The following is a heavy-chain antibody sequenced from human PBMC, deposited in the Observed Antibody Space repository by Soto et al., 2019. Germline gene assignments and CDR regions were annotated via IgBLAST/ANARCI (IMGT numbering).Heavy chain of an antibody. CDR2: IFYSGST. D-gene: IGHD3-10*02. CDR3: ARMIGDVVLCFHS. Sequence: QVQLQESGPGLVKPSETLSLTCTVYGGSISSYYWCWIRQPPGKGLEWIGFIFYSGSTSYNPSLMSRATISIDTSEYQFSLKLNSVTAADKAVYYCARMIGDVVLCFHSWGQGALVAVSS. J-gene: IGHJ5*01. V-gene: IGHV4-59*01. CDR1: GGSISSYY.